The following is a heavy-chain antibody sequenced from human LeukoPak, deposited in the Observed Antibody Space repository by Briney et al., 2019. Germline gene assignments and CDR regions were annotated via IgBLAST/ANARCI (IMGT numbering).Heavy chain of an antibody. D-gene: IGHD3-22*01. CDR3: AREWRGYYYDSGGYYLLDAFDI. CDR2: INSDGSST. V-gene: IGHV3-74*01. CDR1: GFTFSSYW. Sequence: GGSLRLSSAASGFTFSSYWMHWVRQAPGEGLVWVSRINSDGSSTSYADSVKGRFTISRDNAKNTLYLQMNSLRAEDTAVYYCAREWRGYYYDSGGYYLLDAFDIWGQGTMVIVSS. J-gene: IGHJ3*02.